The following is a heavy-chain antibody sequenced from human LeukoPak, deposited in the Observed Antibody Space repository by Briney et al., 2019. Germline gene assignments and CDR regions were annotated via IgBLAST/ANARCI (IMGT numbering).Heavy chain of an antibody. CDR2: ISPGSHSI. CDR1: GLTLSDDH. J-gene: IGHJ4*02. V-gene: IGHV3-11*01. CDR3: VTKGLRWGGDN. Sequence: GGSLRLSCGASGLTLSDDHVSWIRHAPGKGLEWVSYISPGSHSIYYVDSVKGRFTISRDNAKNSLYLQMNSLRVDDTALYYCVTKGLRWGGDNWGRGTLVTVSS. D-gene: IGHD4-17*01.